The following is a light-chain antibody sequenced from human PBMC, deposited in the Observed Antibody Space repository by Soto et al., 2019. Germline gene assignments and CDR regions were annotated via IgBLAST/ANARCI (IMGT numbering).Light chain of an antibody. J-gene: IGLJ1*01. CDR3: SSYTSSSTLFYV. CDR1: SSDVGGYNY. CDR2: DVS. V-gene: IGLV2-14*01. Sequence: QSALTQPASVSGSPGQSITISCTGTSSDVGGYNYVSWYQQNPGKAPKLMIYDVSNRPPGVSNRLSGSKSGNTASLTISGLQAEDEADYYCSSYTSSSTLFYVFGTGTKVTVL.